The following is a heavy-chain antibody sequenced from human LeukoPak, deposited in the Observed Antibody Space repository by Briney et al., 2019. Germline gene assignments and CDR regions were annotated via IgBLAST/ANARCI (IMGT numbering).Heavy chain of an antibody. V-gene: IGHV3-9*01. CDR3: AKDGSGSYYTSWLDP. D-gene: IGHD3-10*01. J-gene: IGHJ5*02. CDR1: GFTFDDYA. Sequence: GRSLRLSCAASGFTFDDYAMHWVRQAPGKGLEWVSAISWNSNNIGYADSVKGRFTISRDNTKNSLYLQMNSLRAEDTALYYCAKDGSGSYYTSWLDPWGQGTLVTVSS. CDR2: ISWNSNNI.